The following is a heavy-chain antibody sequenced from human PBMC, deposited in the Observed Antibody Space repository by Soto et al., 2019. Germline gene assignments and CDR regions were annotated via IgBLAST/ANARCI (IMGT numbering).Heavy chain of an antibody. CDR1: GFTVSSHY. CDR2: IYSGGST. D-gene: IGHD3-3*01. V-gene: IGHV3-66*01. CDR3: ARECDFWSGCSLEY. Sequence: GGSLRLFCAVSGFTVSSHYMSWVRQAPGKGLEWVSVIYSGGSTYYADSVKGRFIISRVNSKNTLYLQMNSLRAEDTAVYYCARECDFWSGCSLEYWGQGTLVTVSS. J-gene: IGHJ4*02.